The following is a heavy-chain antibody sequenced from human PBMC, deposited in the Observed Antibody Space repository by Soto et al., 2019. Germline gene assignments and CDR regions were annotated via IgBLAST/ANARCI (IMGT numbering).Heavy chain of an antibody. D-gene: IGHD2-8*02. CDR1: GFTFRSCA. CDR3: VKDRSDTWSYDY. CDR2: VSHDGSLY. V-gene: IGHV3-30*18. J-gene: IGHJ4*02. Sequence: QVQLVESGGGVVQPGGSLRLSCAASGFTFRSCAMHWVRHVPGKGLEWLAVVSHDGSLYPYADSVKGRFSISRDNSRKTLYLQMNSLRPEDTAVYYCVKDRSDTWSYDYWGQGTLVTVSS.